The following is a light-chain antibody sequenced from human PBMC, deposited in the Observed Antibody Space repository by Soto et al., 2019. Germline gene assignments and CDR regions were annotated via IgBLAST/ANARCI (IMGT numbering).Light chain of an antibody. J-gene: IGLJ2*01. Sequence: QPVLTQPPSASGTPGQRVTISCSGSSSNIGSNYVYWYQQLPGTAPKLLIYRNNQRPSGVPDRFSGSKSGTSASLAISGLRSEDEADYYCAAWDDSLSGGDVVFGGGTKVTVL. CDR2: RNN. V-gene: IGLV1-47*01. CDR3: AAWDDSLSGGDVV. CDR1: SSNIGSNY.